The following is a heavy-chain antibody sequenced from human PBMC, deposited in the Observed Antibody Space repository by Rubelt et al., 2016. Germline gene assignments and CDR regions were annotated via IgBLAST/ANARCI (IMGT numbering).Heavy chain of an antibody. Sequence: VRQAPGKGLEWVAVISYDGSNKYYADSVKGRFTISRDNSKNTLYLQMNSLRAEDTAVYYCAKGPYSSGWYFYYYGMDVWGQGTTVTVSS. D-gene: IGHD6-19*01. CDR3: AKGPYSSGWYFYYYGMDV. CDR2: ISYDGSNK. J-gene: IGHJ6*02. V-gene: IGHV3-30*04.